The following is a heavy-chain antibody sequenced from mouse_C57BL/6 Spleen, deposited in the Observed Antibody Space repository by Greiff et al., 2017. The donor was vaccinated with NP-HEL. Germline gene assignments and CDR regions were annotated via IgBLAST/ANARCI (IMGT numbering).Heavy chain of an antibody. CDR1: GYTFTSYG. Sequence: VQLQQSGAELARPGASVKLSCKASGYTFTSYGISWVKQRTGQGLEWIGEIYPRSGSTYYNEKFKGKATLTADKSSSTAYMELRSLTSEDSAVYFCARGGGNPFAYWGQGTLVTVSA. J-gene: IGHJ3*01. CDR2: IYPRSGST. CDR3: ARGGGNPFAY. V-gene: IGHV1-81*01. D-gene: IGHD2-1*01.